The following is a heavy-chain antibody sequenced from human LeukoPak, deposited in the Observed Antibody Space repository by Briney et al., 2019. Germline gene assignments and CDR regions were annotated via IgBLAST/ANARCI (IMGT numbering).Heavy chain of an antibody. Sequence: SETLSLTCTVSGGSISGYYWSWIRQSAGKGLEWIGRIYSSGSTNYNPSLKSRVTISVDTSKNQFSLKLSSVTAADTAVYYCARGGGMGHYYYYMDVWGKGTTVTISS. V-gene: IGHV4-4*07. J-gene: IGHJ6*03. CDR1: GGSISGYY. CDR3: ARGGGMGHYYYYMDV. D-gene: IGHD5-24*01. CDR2: IYSSGST.